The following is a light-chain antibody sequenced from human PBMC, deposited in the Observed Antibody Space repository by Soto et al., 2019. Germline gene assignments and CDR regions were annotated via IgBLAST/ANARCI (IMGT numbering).Light chain of an antibody. CDR3: QQYYSTPFT. CDR2: WAS. J-gene: IGKJ4*01. Sequence: DIVMTQSPDSLAVSLGERATINYKSSQSVLYDSTNNNYLAWYQKKPGQPPKLLIYWASTRESGVPDRFSGSGSGTDFTLTISSLQAEDVAVYYCQQYYSTPFTFGGGTKVEMK. V-gene: IGKV4-1*01. CDR1: QSVLYDSTNNNY.